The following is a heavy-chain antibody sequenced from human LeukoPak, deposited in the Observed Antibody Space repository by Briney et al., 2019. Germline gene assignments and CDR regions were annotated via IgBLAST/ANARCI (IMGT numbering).Heavy chain of an antibody. Sequence: ASVKVSCKASGYTFTGDYIHWVRQAPGQGLEWMGWINPNSGGTNYAQKFQGRVTMTRDTSISTAYMELSRLRSDDTAVYYCARGGLDYYGSGSYYDDYWGQGTLVTVSS. CDR2: INPNSGGT. J-gene: IGHJ4*02. D-gene: IGHD3-10*01. V-gene: IGHV1-2*02. CDR3: ARGGLDYYGSGSYYDDY. CDR1: GYTFTGDY.